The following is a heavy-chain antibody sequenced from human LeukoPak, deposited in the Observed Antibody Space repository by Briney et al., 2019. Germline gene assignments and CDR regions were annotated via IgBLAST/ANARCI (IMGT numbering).Heavy chain of an antibody. CDR1: GFTFNSYV. Sequence: PGGSLRLSCAASGFTFNSYVMSWVRQAPGKGLEWVSAINGGGGNTYYADSVKGRFTISRDNSKNMVYLQMNSLRAEDTAVYYCARDMSRYYGSGSTIAGAWGQGTTVTVSS. D-gene: IGHD3-10*01. V-gene: IGHV3-23*01. CDR3: ARDMSRYYGSGSTIAGA. J-gene: IGHJ6*02. CDR2: INGGGGNT.